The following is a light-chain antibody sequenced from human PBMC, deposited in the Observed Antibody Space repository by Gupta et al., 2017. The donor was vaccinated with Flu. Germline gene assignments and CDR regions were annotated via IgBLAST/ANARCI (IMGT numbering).Light chain of an antibody. CDR2: AAS. V-gene: IGKV1-27*01. J-gene: IGKJ2*01. Sequence: GDRGNITCRASQDIRNYVAWYQQKPGEIPKLLIYAASTLEFGVPSRFSGGGFGTDFTLIISSLQPEDVATYYCQKYNRAPYTFGQGTKLEIK. CDR3: QKYNRAPYT. CDR1: QDIRNY.